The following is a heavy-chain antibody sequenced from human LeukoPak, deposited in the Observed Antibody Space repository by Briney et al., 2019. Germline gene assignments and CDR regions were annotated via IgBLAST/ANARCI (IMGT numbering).Heavy chain of an antibody. J-gene: IGHJ4*02. Sequence: GASVKVSCKACGYTFTGYYMHWVRQAPGQGREWMGWINPNSGGTNYAQKFQGRVTMTRDTSISTAYMELSRLRSDDTAVYYCARGQRGIAVAGNDYWGQGILVTVSS. CDR3: ARGQRGIAVAGNDY. D-gene: IGHD6-19*01. CDR2: INPNSGGT. CDR1: GYTFTGYY. V-gene: IGHV1-2*02.